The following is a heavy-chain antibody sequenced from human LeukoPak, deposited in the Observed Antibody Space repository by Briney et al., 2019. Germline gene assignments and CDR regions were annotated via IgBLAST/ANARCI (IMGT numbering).Heavy chain of an antibody. CDR1: GGSISSYY. CDR2: IYYSGST. J-gene: IGHJ4*02. V-gene: IGHV4-59*01. CDR3: ARTYSGYDVSFDY. D-gene: IGHD5-12*01. Sequence: SETLSLTCTGSGGSISSYYWSWIRQPPGKGLEWIGYIYYSGSTNYNPSLKSRVTISVDTSKNQFSRKLSSVTAADTAVYYCARTYSGYDVSFDYWGQGTLVTVSS.